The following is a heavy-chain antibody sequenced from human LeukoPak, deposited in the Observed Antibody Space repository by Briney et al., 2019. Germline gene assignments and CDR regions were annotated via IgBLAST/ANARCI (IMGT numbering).Heavy chain of an antibody. CDR1: GGSINIYY. V-gene: IGHV4-4*09. CDR2: RYTSRST. J-gene: IGHJ4*02. D-gene: IGHD6-13*01. CDR3: ARLTYSKRSYHFDS. Sequence: SETLSLTCSVSGGSINIYYWSGIRQPPGKGLEWIGYRYTSRSTNYNPSLKSRVTISVDTSKNQISLKLLSVTAEDTAAYYCARLTYSKRSYHFDSWGQGTLVTVSS.